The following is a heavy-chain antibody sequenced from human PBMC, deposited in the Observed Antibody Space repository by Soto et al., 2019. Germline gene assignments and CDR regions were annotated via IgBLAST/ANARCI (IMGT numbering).Heavy chain of an antibody. D-gene: IGHD2-2*01. J-gene: IGHJ6*02. CDR3: ARAATIVPAAIVSFYHYGMDV. CDR1: GGSVSSGSYY. V-gene: IGHV4-61*01. Sequence: SETLSLTCTVSGGSVSSGSYYWSWIRQPPGKGLEWIGYIYYSGSTKYNSSLKSRVTISIDTSKNQFSLKLSSVTAADTAVYYCARAATIVPAAIVSFYHYGMDVWGQGTTVTVSS. CDR2: IYYSGST.